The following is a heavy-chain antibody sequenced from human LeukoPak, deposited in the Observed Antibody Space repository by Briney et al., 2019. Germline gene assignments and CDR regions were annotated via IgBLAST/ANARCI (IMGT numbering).Heavy chain of an antibody. CDR1: GYTLTSYG. V-gene: IGHV1-18*01. CDR3: ARGARYCGGDCYVV. Sequence: GASVKVSCKASGYTLTSYGISWVRQAPGQGLEWMGWISAYNGNTNYAQKLQGRVTMTTDTSTSTAYMELRSLRSDDTAVYYCARGARYCGGDCYVVWGQGTLVTVSS. D-gene: IGHD2-21*02. CDR2: ISAYNGNT. J-gene: IGHJ4*02.